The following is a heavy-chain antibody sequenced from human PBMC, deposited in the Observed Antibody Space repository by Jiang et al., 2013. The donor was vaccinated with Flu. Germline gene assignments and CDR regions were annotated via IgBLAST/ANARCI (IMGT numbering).Heavy chain of an antibody. CDR1: GGTFSSYT. CDR2: IIPILGIA. CDR3: ARVGYSSSWYPYYYYGMDV. J-gene: IGHJ6*02. Sequence: GAEVKKPGSSVKVSCKASGGTFSSYTISWVRQAPGQGLEWMGRIIPILGIANYAQKFQGRVTITADKSTSTAYMELSSLRSEDTAVYYCARVGYSSSWYPYYYYGMDVWGQGTTVTVSS. D-gene: IGHD6-13*01. V-gene: IGHV1-69*02.